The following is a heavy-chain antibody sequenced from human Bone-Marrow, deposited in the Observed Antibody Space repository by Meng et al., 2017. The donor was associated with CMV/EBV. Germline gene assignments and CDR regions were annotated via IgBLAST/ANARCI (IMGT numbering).Heavy chain of an antibody. CDR3: TRLTYYYDSSGLNDAFGI. V-gene: IGHV3-73*01. Sequence: GESLKISCAASGFTFSGSAMHWVRQASGKGLEWVGRIRSKANSYATAYAASVKGRFTISRDDSKNTAYLQMNSLKTEDTAVYYCTRLTYYYDSSGLNDAFGIWGQGTMVTVPS. J-gene: IGHJ3*02. CDR2: IRSKANSYAT. CDR1: GFTFSGSA. D-gene: IGHD3-22*01.